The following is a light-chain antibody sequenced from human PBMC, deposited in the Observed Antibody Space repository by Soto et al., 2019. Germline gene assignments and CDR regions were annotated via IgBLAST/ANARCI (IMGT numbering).Light chain of an antibody. CDR3: QQYAVWPTP. CDR2: GAS. CDR1: QSVGAT. V-gene: IGKV3-15*01. J-gene: IGKJ1*01. Sequence: EIVMTQSPVTVSVFPWERATLSCRASQSVGATVAWYHQRPGQAPRLLISGASTRATGVPARVSASGSGTAFTLTITSLQSDDFGVYYCQQYAVWPTPFGQVAKV.